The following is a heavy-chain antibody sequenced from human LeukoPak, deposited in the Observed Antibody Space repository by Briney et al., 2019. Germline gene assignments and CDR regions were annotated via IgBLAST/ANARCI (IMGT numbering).Heavy chain of an antibody. V-gene: IGHV4-61*10. J-gene: IGHJ4*02. CDR1: GGSISSGSYY. CDR3: AGWVGDY. CDR2: IYHSGST. D-gene: IGHD6-19*01. Sequence: SETLSLTCTVSGGSISSGSYYWSWIRQPAGKGLEWIGEIYHSGSTNYNPSLQSRVTISLDKSKNQFSLKLSSVTAADTAVYYCAGWVGDYWGQGTLVTVSS.